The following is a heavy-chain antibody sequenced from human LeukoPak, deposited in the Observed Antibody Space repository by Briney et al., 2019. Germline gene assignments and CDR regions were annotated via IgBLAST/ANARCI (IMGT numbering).Heavy chain of an antibody. CDR3: ARQKDIVATIET. J-gene: IGHJ5*02. CDR2: IYYSGST. Sequence: SETLSLTCTVSGGSISSGDYYWSWIRQPPGKGLEWIGYIYYSGSTYYNPSLKSRVTISVDTSKNQFSLKLSSVTAADTAVYYCARQKDIVATIETWGQGTLVTVSS. CDR1: GGSISSGDYY. V-gene: IGHV4-30-4*01. D-gene: IGHD5-12*01.